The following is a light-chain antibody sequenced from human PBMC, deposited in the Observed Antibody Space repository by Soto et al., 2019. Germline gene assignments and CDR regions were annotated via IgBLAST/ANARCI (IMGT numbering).Light chain of an antibody. V-gene: IGKV1D-16*01. CDR1: QYISNW. CDR2: LKS. J-gene: IGKJ4*01. Sequence: IHMTQSPSSLSASVGDRVTITCRASQYISNWLACYQQNPHKAPKLLNYLKSTLQSGVPARFSGSGSGTDCTLTISSLQPEYFATYYCQQCNNYPLTFGGGTTVEI. CDR3: QQCNNYPLT.